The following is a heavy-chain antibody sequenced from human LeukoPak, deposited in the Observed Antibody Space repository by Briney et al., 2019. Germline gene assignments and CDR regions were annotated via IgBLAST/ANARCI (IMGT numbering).Heavy chain of an antibody. D-gene: IGHD2-2*01. CDR2: INGDGRRT. V-gene: IGHV3-74*01. Sequence: GGPLRLSCAASGFRISNQWIHWVRQAPGKGLVWVSRINGDGRRTDYAASVRGRFTISRDNAKNTLYLQMSSLRPDDTAVYYCVRKVEGVPATMGAYYYYYMDVWGKGTTVTVSS. CDR1: GFRISNQW. J-gene: IGHJ6*03. CDR3: VRKVEGVPATMGAYYYYYMDV.